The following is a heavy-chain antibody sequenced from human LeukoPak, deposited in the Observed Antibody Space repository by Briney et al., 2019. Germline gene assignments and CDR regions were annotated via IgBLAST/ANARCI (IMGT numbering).Heavy chain of an antibody. CDR2: INHSGST. CDR1: GGSFSGY. V-gene: IGHV4-34*01. D-gene: IGHD1-14*01. CDR3: ARGFNPELNFDY. Sequence: SETLSLTCAVYGGSFSGYWSWIRQPPGKGLEWIGEINHSGSTNYNPSLKSRVTISVDTSKNQFSLKLSSVTAADTAVYYCARGFNPELNFDYWGQGTLVTVSS. J-gene: IGHJ4*02.